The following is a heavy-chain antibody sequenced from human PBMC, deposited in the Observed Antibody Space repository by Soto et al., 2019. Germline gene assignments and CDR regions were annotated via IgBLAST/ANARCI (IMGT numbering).Heavy chain of an antibody. Sequence: SVKVSCKASGGTFSSYAISWVRQAPGQGLEWMGGIIPIFGTANYAQKFQGRVTITADESTSTAYMELSSLRSEDTAVYYCTGGYSYGYPRGPFDYWGQGTLVTVSS. D-gene: IGHD5-18*01. CDR1: GGTFSSYA. J-gene: IGHJ4*02. CDR2: IIPIFGTA. CDR3: TGGYSYGYPRGPFDY. V-gene: IGHV1-69*13.